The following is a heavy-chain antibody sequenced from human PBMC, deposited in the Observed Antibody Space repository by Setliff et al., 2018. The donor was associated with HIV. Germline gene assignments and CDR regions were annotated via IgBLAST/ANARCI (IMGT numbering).Heavy chain of an antibody. D-gene: IGHD3-10*01. CDR2: INPSDYYA. Sequence: GESLTISCKGSGYIFSTYWISWVRQMPGKGLEWMGRINPSDYYANYSPSFQGHVTISADKSIDTAYLQWSSLKASDTAIYYCARHNYSSGSHSYFDDWGQGTLVTVSS. CDR3: ARHNYSSGSHSYFDD. V-gene: IGHV5-10-1*01. CDR1: GYIFSTYW. J-gene: IGHJ4*02.